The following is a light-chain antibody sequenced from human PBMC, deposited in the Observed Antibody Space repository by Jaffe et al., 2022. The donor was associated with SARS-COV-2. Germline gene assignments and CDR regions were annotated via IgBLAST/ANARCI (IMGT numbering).Light chain of an antibody. V-gene: IGKV3-20*01. Sequence: EIVLTQSPGTVSLSPGEGATLSCRASQSVSSTYLAWYQQKPGQAPRLLISGASSRATGIPDRFSGSGSGTDFTLTISRLEPEDFAVYYCQQYGSSLYTFGQGTKLEIK. J-gene: IGKJ2*01. CDR2: GAS. CDR1: QSVSSTY. CDR3: QQYGSSLYT.